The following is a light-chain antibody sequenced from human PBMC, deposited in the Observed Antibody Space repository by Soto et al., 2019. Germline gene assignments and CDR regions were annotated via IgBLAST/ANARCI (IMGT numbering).Light chain of an antibody. V-gene: IGKV1-39*01. CDR3: RQSYSTPPYT. CDR2: AAS. Sequence: DIQMTQSPSSLSASVGDRVTITCRASQSISSYLNWYQQKPGKAPKLLIYAASSLQSGVPSRFSGSGSGTELTLTISSLQPEDVATYYCRQSYSTPPYTFGQGTKLEIK. J-gene: IGKJ2*01. CDR1: QSISSY.